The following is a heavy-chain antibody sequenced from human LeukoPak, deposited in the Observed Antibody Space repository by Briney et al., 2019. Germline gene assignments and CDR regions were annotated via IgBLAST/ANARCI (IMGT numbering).Heavy chain of an antibody. CDR3: ARDRDYCSSTSCQTFNWFDP. Sequence: ASVKVSCKASGYTFTSYYMHWVRQAPGQGLEWMGITNPSGGSTSYAQKFRGRVTMTRDTSTSTVYMELSSLRSEDTAVYYCARDRDYCSSTSCQTFNWFDPWGQGTLVTVSS. D-gene: IGHD2-2*01. J-gene: IGHJ5*02. CDR1: GYTFTSYY. CDR2: TNPSGGST. V-gene: IGHV1-46*01.